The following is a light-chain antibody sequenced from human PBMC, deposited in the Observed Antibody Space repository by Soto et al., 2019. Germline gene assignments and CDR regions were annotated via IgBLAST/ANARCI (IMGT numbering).Light chain of an antibody. CDR1: QTVRNNY. CDR3: QQFSSYPLT. Sequence: EIVLTQSPGTLALSARERAALSCRASQTVRNNYLAWYQQKPGQAPRLLIYDASSRATGIPDRFSGGGSGTDFTLTISRLEPEDFAVYYCQQFSSYPLTFGGGTKVDIK. V-gene: IGKV3-20*01. CDR2: DAS. J-gene: IGKJ4*01.